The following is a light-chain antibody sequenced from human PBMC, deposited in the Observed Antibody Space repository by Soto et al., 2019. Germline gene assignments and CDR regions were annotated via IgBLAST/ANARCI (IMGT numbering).Light chain of an antibody. CDR1: SSDVGGYNY. Sequence: QSVLTQPASVSGSPGQSITISCTGTSSDVGGYNYVSWYQQHPGKAPKLMIYDVSNRPSGVSNRFYSSKSGNTASLTIFGLQAEDEADYYCRSYTSSSTYVFGTGTRSPS. J-gene: IGLJ1*01. V-gene: IGLV2-14*01. CDR3: RSYTSSSTYV. CDR2: DVS.